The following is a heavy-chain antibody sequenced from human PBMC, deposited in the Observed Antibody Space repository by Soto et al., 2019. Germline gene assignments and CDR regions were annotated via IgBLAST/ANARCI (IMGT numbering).Heavy chain of an antibody. J-gene: IGHJ5*02. CDR1: GYTFTSYD. V-gene: IGHV1-18*01. CDR2: ISTYNGNT. Sequence: QVQLVQSGAEVKKPGASVKVSCKASGYTFTSYDISWVRQAPGQGLERMGWISTYNGNTNYAQKLQGRVTMTTDTSTSTAYRELRSLRSDDTAVYYCARGFRVAATRWWFDPWGQGTLVTVSS. D-gene: IGHD2-15*01. CDR3: ARGFRVAATRWWFDP.